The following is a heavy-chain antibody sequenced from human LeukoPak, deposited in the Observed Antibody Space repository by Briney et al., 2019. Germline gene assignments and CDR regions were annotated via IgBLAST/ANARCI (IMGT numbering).Heavy chain of an antibody. D-gene: IGHD3-9*01. CDR3: ARDYDILTGYHWFDP. J-gene: IGHJ5*02. CDR2: ISAYNGNT. Sequence: ASVKVSCKASGYTFTGYYMHWVRQAPGQGLEWMGWISAYNGNTNYAQKLQGRVTMTTDTSTSTAYMELRSLRSDDTAVYYCARDYDILTGYHWFDPWGQGTLVTVSS. V-gene: IGHV1-18*04. CDR1: GYTFTGYY.